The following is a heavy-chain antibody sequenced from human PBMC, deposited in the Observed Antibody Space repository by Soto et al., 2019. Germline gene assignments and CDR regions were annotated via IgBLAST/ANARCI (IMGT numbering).Heavy chain of an antibody. CDR3: ARGRKYYYDSSGYQTPDAFDI. CDR1: GGSISSGGYY. CDR2: IYYSGGT. J-gene: IGHJ3*02. Sequence: TLSLICTVSGGSISSGGYYGSGIRQHPGKGLEWIGYIYYSGGTYYNPSLKSRVTISVDTSKNQFSLKLSSVTAADTAVYYCARGRKYYYDSSGYQTPDAFDIWGQGTMVTVSS. V-gene: IGHV4-31*03. D-gene: IGHD3-22*01.